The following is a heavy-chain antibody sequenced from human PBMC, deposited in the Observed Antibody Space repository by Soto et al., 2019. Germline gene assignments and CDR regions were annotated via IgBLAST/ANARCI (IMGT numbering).Heavy chain of an antibody. Sequence: ASVKVSCKGFGYSFMKYGINWVRQAPGQGLEWVGWISPYSGYTHSAQKFHGRLTLTTDTAASTAYMELRILRSADTALYYCAREASVLIPAAQPSRFDPWGQGTLVTVSS. V-gene: IGHV1-18*01. CDR3: AREASVLIPAAQPSRFDP. CDR2: ISPYSGYT. CDR1: GYSFMKYG. D-gene: IGHD2-2*01. J-gene: IGHJ5*02.